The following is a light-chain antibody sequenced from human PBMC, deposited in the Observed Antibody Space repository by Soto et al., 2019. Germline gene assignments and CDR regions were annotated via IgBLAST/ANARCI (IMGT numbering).Light chain of an antibody. J-gene: IGKJ1*01. V-gene: IGKV2-28*01. CDR1: QSLLHSNGYNY. CDR3: MQALQTPPT. Sequence: DIVMTQSPLSLPVTPGEPASISFISIQSLLHSNGYNYLDWYLQKPGQSPQLLIYLGSNRASGVPDRFSGSGSGTDFTLKISRVEAEDVGVYYCMQALQTPPTFGQGTKVDIK. CDR2: LGS.